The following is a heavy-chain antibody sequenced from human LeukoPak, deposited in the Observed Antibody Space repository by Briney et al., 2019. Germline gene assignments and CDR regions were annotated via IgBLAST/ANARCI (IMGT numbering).Heavy chain of an antibody. CDR1: GFTLSNYG. CDR2: ISGSGGST. V-gene: IGHV3-23*01. D-gene: IGHD3-9*01. Sequence: GGSLRLSCAVSGFTLSNYGMSWVRQAPGKGLEWVAGISGSGGSTNYADSVKGRFTISRDNLKNTLYLQMNSLRAEDTAVYYCARGGGFDWLTPSDYWGQGTLVTVSS. J-gene: IGHJ4*02. CDR3: ARGGGFDWLTPSDY.